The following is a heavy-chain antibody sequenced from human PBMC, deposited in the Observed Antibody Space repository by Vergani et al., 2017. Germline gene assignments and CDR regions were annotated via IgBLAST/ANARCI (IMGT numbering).Heavy chain of an antibody. J-gene: IGHJ4*02. V-gene: IGHV3-30-3*01. CDR1: GFTFRSYA. CDR2: ISYDGSNK. CDR3: ASGAFDY. Sequence: QVQLVESGGGVVQPGRSPRLSCAASGFTFRSYAMHWVRQAPGKGLEWVAVISYDGSNKYYADSVKGRFTISRDNSKNTLYLQMNSLRAEDTAVYYCASGAFDYWGQGTLITVSA. D-gene: IGHD3-16*01.